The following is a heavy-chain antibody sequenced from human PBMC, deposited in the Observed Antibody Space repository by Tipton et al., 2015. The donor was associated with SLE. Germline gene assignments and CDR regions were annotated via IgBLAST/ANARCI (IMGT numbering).Heavy chain of an antibody. J-gene: IGHJ3*02. V-gene: IGHV4-34*01. Sequence: AGLVKPSETLSLTCAVYGGSFSGYYWSWIRQPPGKGLEWIGEINHSGSTNYNPSLKSRVTISVDTSKNQFSLKLSSVTAADTAVYYCAREGFAAVAGTKNGFDIWGQGTMVTVSS. CDR2: INHSGST. CDR1: GGSFSGYY. D-gene: IGHD6-19*01. CDR3: AREGFAAVAGTKNGFDI.